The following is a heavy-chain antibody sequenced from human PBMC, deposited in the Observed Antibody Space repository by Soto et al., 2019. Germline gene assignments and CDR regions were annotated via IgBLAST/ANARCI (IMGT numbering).Heavy chain of an antibody. CDR3: ARDSALSGSYALAH. CDR1: GFTVSSNY. J-gene: IGHJ4*02. CDR2: INSGGKT. Sequence: EVQLVESGGGLIQPGGSLRLSCAASGFTVSSNYMNWVRQAPGKGLEWVSFINSGGKTYYADSVKGRFTISRDNSKNTLYLHMNSLRAEDTAVYYCARDSALSGSYALAHWGQGTLVTVSS. V-gene: IGHV3-53*01. D-gene: IGHD1-26*01.